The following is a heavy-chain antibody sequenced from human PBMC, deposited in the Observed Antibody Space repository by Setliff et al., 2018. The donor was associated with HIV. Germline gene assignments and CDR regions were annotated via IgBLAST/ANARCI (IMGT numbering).Heavy chain of an antibody. CDR2: IDWDGDK. J-gene: IGHJ4*02. CDR1: GFSLSTSGMC. D-gene: IGHD1-1*01. V-gene: IGHV2-70*11. CDR3: AYSGRQLRGPYFDF. Sequence: SGPTLVNPTQTLTLTCTFSGFSLSTSGMCVSWIRQPPGKALEWLARIDWDGDKYYSTSLKTRLTISKDTSKNQVVFTMTNMDPVDTATYYCAYSGRQLRGPYFDFWGQGTPVTVSS.